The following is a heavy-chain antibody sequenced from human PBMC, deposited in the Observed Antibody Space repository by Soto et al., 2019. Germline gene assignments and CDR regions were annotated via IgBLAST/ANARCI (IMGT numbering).Heavy chain of an antibody. J-gene: IGHJ5*02. V-gene: IGHV4-59*01. D-gene: IGHD3-10*02. Sequence: SETLSLTCTVSGGSISSDYCRWIRQTKGKGLEWIGYIHYSGSTDYNPSLKSRVTISVDTSKNQFSLKLSSVTAADTAVYYCFLFSRRRRDTSCSLGFGTCGEGTLGTGSS. CDR1: GGSISSDY. CDR2: IHYSGST. CDR3: FLFSRRRRDTSCSLGFGT.